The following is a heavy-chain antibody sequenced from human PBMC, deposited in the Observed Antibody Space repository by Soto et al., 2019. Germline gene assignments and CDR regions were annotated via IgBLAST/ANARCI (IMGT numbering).Heavy chain of an antibody. J-gene: IGHJ5*02. CDR3: ARCYKSSSWFWFDP. CDR1: GGSISSFY. V-gene: IGHV4-59*01. Sequence: PSETLSLTCTVSGGSISSFYWTWIRQPPGKGLDWIGYIDDTGSTNYNPSLKSRVTISVDTSKNQFSLKLSSVTAADTAVYYCARCYKSSSWFWFDPWGQGTLVTVSS. D-gene: IGHD6-13*01. CDR2: IDDTGST.